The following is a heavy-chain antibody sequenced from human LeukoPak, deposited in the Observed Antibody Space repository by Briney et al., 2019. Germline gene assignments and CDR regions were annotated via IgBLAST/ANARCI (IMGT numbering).Heavy chain of an antibody. D-gene: IGHD1-26*01. CDR1: GFTFNKYE. CDR2: ISGRGSTI. CDR3: ARYSGSPFPYYFDY. V-gene: IGHV3-48*03. Sequence: GGSLRLSCAASGFTFNKYEMNWVRQAPGKGLEWVSYISGRGSTIYYADSVKGRFTISRDNAKNSLYLQMNSLRAEDTAVYYCARYSGSPFPYYFDYWGQGTLVTVSS. J-gene: IGHJ4*02.